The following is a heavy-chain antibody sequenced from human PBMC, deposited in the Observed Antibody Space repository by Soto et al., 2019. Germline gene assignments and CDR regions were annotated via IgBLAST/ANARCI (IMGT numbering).Heavy chain of an antibody. D-gene: IGHD2-2*03. CDR3: AKLDDYYGMDV. J-gene: IGHJ6*02. CDR1: GFTFSSYG. CDR2: ISYDGSNK. Sequence: QVQLVESGGGVVQPGRSLRLSCAASGFTFSSYGMHWVRQAPGKGLEWVAVISYDGSNKYYADSVKGRFTISRDNSKNTLYLQMNSLRAEDTAVYYCAKLDDYYGMDVWVQGTTVTVYS. V-gene: IGHV3-30*18.